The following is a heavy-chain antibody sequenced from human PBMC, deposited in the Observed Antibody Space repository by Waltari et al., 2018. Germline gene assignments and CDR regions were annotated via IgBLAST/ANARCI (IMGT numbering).Heavy chain of an antibody. D-gene: IGHD1-1*01. CDR2: IYYTGST. V-gene: IGHV4-39*01. J-gene: IGHJ4*02. Sequence: QLQLQESGPGLVKPSETLSLTCTVSGCSISSSSYNWGWIRQPPGKGLEWIGSIYYTGSTYSNPSLKSRVTMSVDTSKNQFSLKASSVTAADTAVYYCARHERTTDYFDYWGQGTLVTVSS. CDR3: ARHERTTDYFDY. CDR1: GCSISSSSYN.